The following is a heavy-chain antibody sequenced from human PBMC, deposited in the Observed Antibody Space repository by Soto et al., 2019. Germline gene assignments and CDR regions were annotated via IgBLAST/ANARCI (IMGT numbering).Heavy chain of an antibody. V-gene: IGHV4-34*01. CDR3: ARDKITGLFDY. D-gene: IGHD2-8*02. CDR1: GGSFSGYY. CDR2: INHSGST. J-gene: IGHJ4*02. Sequence: QVQLQQWGAGLLKPSETLSLTCAVYGGSFSGYYWTWIRQPPGTGLEWIGEINHSGSTNYNPSLTSRVTISVDTSKNQFSLKPTSVTAADTAVYYCARDKITGLFDYWGQGTLVTVSS.